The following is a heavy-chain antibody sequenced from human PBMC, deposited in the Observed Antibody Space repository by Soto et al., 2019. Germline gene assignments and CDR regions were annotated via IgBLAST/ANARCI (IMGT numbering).Heavy chain of an antibody. CDR3: AREDMSGTYYFDY. D-gene: IGHD1-26*01. Sequence: QVQLQKSGPGLVKPSETLSLTCTVSGAPVSSETHFWTWIRQPPGKGLEWIGYMYYSGITNSNPALKTRVTLSVDRSRNQFSLSLNSVTAADTAVYYCAREDMSGTYYFDYWGPGMQVTVSS. CDR1: GAPVSSETHF. CDR2: MYYSGIT. J-gene: IGHJ4*02. V-gene: IGHV4-61*01.